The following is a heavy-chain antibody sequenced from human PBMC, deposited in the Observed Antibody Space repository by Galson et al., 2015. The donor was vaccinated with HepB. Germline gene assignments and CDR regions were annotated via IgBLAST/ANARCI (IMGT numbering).Heavy chain of an antibody. CDR1: GYSFTNYW. J-gene: IGHJ6*02. CDR3: ARHESAYVDYGYYGMDV. V-gene: IGHV5-10-1*01. Sequence: QSGAEVKKPGESLRISCEGSGYSFTNYWISWVRQMPGKGLEWMGRIDPSDSYINYSPSFQGHVTISADKSNSAAYLQWSSLKASDTGIYYCARHESAYVDYGYYGMDVWGQGTTVTVSS. CDR2: IDPSDSYI. D-gene: IGHD5-12*01.